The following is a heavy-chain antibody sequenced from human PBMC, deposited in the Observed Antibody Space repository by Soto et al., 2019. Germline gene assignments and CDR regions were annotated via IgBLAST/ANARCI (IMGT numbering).Heavy chain of an antibody. CDR1: SGSISSGDYS. CDR3: ARSVFP. Sequence: QLQLQESGSGLVKPSQTLSLTCAVSSGSISSGDYSWNWIRQPPGKGLEWIGYIYYGGSTYYNPPCKSRVTISVDTSKNQFSLKLSSVTAADTAVYDCARSVFPWGQGPLVTVSS. J-gene: IGHJ5*02. V-gene: IGHV4-30-2*05. CDR2: IYYGGST.